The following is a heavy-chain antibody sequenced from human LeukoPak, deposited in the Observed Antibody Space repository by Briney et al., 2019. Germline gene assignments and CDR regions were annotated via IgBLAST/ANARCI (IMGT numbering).Heavy chain of an antibody. D-gene: IGHD5-24*01. V-gene: IGHV1-24*01. Sequence: GASVKVSCKVSGYTLTELSMHWVRQAPGKGLEWMGGFDPEDGETIYAQKFQGRVTMTEDTSTDTACMELSSLRSEDTAVYYCATAAGRDGYNYPWGYYYGMDVWGQGTTVTVSS. CDR3: ATAAGRDGYNYPWGYYYGMDV. J-gene: IGHJ6*02. CDR1: GYTLTELS. CDR2: FDPEDGET.